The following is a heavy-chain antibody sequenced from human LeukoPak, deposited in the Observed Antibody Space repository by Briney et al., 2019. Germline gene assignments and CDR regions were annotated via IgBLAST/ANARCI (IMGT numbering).Heavy chain of an antibody. CDR3: AKDRYSYTYYFDY. V-gene: IGHV3-30*18. CDR1: GFTFSSYG. J-gene: IGHJ4*02. D-gene: IGHD5-18*01. CDR2: ISYDGSNK. Sequence: GGSLRLSCAASGFTFSSYGVHWVRQAPGKGLEWVAVISYDGSNKYYADSVKGRFTISRDNSKNTLYLQMNSLRAEDTAVYYCAKDRYSYTYYFDYWGQGTLVTVSS.